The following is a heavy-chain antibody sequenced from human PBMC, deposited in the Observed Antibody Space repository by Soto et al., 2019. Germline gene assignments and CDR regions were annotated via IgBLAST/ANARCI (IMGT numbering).Heavy chain of an antibody. J-gene: IGHJ5*02. CDR2: IILALGTP. CDR3: GRYCTNTKCRCGYYRDL. Sequence: QVLLVQSGAEMKQPGSSVSVSCRASGDSFTNYAFTWVRQAPGQGPEWLGGIILALGTPHYSQRFQGRITSTADESSITVYMELGSLRLDDTAVYYCGRYCTNTKCRCGYYRDLWGQGTLLTVSS. D-gene: IGHD2-8*01. CDR1: GDSFTNYA. V-gene: IGHV1-69*01.